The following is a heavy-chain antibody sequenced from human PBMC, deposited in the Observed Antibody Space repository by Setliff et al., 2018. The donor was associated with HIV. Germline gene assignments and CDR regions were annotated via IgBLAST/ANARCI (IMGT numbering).Heavy chain of an antibody. D-gene: IGHD3-10*01. CDR3: ARDRLLLWFDEEYYFDY. V-gene: IGHV4-39*07. CDR1: GASISNSNSY. Sequence: SETLSLTCSVYGASISNSNSYWGWIRQPPGKGLEWIGSIYYSGSTYYNPSLKSRVTISLDTSKSLFSLKLSSVSAADTAVYYCARDRLLLWFDEEYYFDYWGQGTLVTVSS. J-gene: IGHJ4*02. CDR2: IYYSGST.